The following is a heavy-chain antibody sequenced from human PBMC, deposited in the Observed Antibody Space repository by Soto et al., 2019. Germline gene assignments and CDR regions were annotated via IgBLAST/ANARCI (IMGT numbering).Heavy chain of an antibody. J-gene: IGHJ6*03. D-gene: IGHD4-4*01. V-gene: IGHV3-48*01. CDR1: GFTFSTYS. Sequence: EVLLVESGGGLVQPGGSLRLSCAASGFTFSTYSMNWVRQAPGKGLEWVSYISSSSSPIYYADSVKGRFTISRDNAKNSLYLQMNSLRAEDTAVYYCARDRDTVTPTGHHYYMDVWGKGTTVTVSS. CDR2: ISSSSSPI. CDR3: ARDRDTVTPTGHHYYMDV.